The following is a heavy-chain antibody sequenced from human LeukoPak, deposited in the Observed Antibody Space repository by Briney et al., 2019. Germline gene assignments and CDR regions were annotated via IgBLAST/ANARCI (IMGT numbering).Heavy chain of an antibody. J-gene: IGHJ6*02. D-gene: IGHD6-13*01. V-gene: IGHV1-2*04. Sequence: ASVKVSCKASGYIFTGYYMHWVRQAPGQGLEWMGWINPNSGGTNYAQKFQGWVTMTRDTSISTAHMELSRLRSDDTAVYYCARDFVLAAAGYYYGMDVWGQGTTVTVSS. CDR2: INPNSGGT. CDR1: GYIFTGYY. CDR3: ARDFVLAAAGYYYGMDV.